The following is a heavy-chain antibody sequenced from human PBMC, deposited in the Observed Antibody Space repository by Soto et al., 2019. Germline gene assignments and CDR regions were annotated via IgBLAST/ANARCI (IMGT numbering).Heavy chain of an antibody. Sequence: ASLKFSGTSSGYSFTDYYIHWLRQAPGPELEWMGWINPNSGGPNYAPKFQGRVIMTRDTSIRTVYMELTRLTSDDAAVYFCPRSRVPIFAHLGPDGFDFWGQGTMVPVSS. V-gene: IGHV1-2*02. CDR1: GYSFTDYY. CDR2: INPNSGGP. J-gene: IGHJ3*01. CDR3: PRSRVPIFAHLGPDGFDF. D-gene: IGHD3-3*01.